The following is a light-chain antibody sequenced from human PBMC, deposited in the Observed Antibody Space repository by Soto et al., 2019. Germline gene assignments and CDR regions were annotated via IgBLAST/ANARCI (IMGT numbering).Light chain of an antibody. Sequence: QSALTQPPSASGSPGQSVTISCTGTSSDVGGYNYVSWYQQHPGIAPKLMIYEVSKRPSGVPDRFSGSKSGNTASLTVSGLQAEDEADYYCSSYAGSNNLVVFGGGTKLTVL. J-gene: IGLJ2*01. CDR3: SSYAGSNNLVV. CDR2: EVS. CDR1: SSDVGGYNY. V-gene: IGLV2-8*01.